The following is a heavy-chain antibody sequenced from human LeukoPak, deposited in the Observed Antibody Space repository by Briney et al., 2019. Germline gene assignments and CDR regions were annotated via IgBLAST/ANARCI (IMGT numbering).Heavy chain of an antibody. CDR2: INSDGSST. Sequence: GGSLRLSCAASGFTFSSYWMHWVRQAPGKGLVWVSRINSDGSSTSYADSVKGRFTISRDNSKNTLYLQMNSLRAEDTAVYYCAKDSLRWSYFYYGMDVWGQGTTVTVSS. V-gene: IGHV3-74*01. CDR3: AKDSLRWSYFYYGMDV. J-gene: IGHJ6*02. D-gene: IGHD4-23*01. CDR1: GFTFSSYW.